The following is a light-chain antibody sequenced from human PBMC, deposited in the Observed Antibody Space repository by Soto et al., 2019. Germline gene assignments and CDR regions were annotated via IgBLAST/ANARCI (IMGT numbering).Light chain of an antibody. CDR1: QSVSNRY. V-gene: IGKV3-20*01. J-gene: IGKJ1*01. CDR2: GAS. Sequence: IVLTQSPGTLSLSPGERATLSCRASQSVSNRYLAWYQQKPGQAPRLLIYGASSRATGIPDRFSVSGSGTDFTLTISRLENEDCAVYYCQQYGSSTTTFGQGTKVDI. CDR3: QQYGSSTTT.